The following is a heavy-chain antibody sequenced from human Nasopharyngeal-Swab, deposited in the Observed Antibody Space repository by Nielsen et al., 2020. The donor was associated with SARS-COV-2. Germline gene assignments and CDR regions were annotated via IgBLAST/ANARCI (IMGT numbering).Heavy chain of an antibody. V-gene: IGHV4-34*01. D-gene: IGHD6-13*01. Sequence: PGKGLEWIGEIYHSGSTKYNPDLKSRIPISLNTSKNKFSLKLSSVIAADTAVYYCARGPTQQLVRDYWGQGTLVTVSS. J-gene: IGHJ4*02. CDR3: ARGPTQQLVRDY. CDR2: IYHSGST.